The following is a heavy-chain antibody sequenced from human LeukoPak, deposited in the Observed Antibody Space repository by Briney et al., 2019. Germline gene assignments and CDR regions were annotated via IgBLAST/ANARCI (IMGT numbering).Heavy chain of an antibody. D-gene: IGHD5-24*01. J-gene: IGHJ4*02. CDR2: ISSSGSTI. CDR3: VRDRWLQSQRYFDY. CDR1: GFTFSSCE. V-gene: IGHV3-48*03. Sequence: GGSLRLSCAASGFTFSSCEMNWVHQAPGKGLEWVSYISSSGSTIYYADSVKGRFTISRDNAKNSLYLQMNSLRAEDTAVYYCVRDRWLQSQRYFDYWGQGTLVTVSS.